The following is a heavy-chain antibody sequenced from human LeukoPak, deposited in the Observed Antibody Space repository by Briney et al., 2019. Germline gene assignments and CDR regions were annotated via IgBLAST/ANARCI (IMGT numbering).Heavy chain of an antibody. CDR2: INQGGSVL. V-gene: IGHV3-7*01. CDR3: AKLLGDVTTLDY. CDR1: GFTFSRSW. Sequence: GGSLRLSCAGSGFTFSRSWMTWVRQAPGKGLEWVASINQGGSVLHYIDSVKGRFTISRDNAENSVFLQMNNLRAEDTAVYYCAKLLGDVTTLDYWGQGTQVTVSS. D-gene: IGHD3-16*01. J-gene: IGHJ4*02.